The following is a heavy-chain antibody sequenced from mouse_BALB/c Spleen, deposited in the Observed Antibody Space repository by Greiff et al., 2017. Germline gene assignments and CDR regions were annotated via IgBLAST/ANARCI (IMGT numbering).Heavy chain of an antibody. Sequence: VQLKESGPGLVAPSQSLSITCTVSGFSLTSYGVHWVRQPPGKGLEWLGVIWAGGSTNYNSALMSRLSISKDNSKSQVFLKMNSLQTDDTAMYYCARDNGNALAYWGQGTLVTVSA. CDR3: ARDNGNALAY. D-gene: IGHD2-1*01. J-gene: IGHJ3*01. CDR1: GFSLTSYG. CDR2: IWAGGST. V-gene: IGHV2-9*02.